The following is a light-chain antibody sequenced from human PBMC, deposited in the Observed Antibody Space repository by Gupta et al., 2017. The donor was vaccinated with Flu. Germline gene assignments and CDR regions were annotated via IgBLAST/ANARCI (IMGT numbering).Light chain of an antibody. CDR2: EIT. CDR1: QSLLHSDGKTY. J-gene: IGKJ1*01. V-gene: IGKV2D-29*01. Sequence: VTPGQPACISCKSSQSLLHSDGKTYVYWYLQKAGQPTHLLIYEITNRVSGVADRCSGSGSGKDITLKISRVEAEDVGVYYCMQSTELPPTFGQGTKVEI. CDR3: MQSTELPPT.